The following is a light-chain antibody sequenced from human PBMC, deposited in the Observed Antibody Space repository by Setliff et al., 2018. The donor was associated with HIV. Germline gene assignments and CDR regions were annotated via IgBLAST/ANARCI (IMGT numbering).Light chain of an antibody. Sequence: QSALAQPASASGSPGQSITISCTGTSSDVGGYNYVSWYQQHPGKAPKLMIYEVSNRPSGVSNRFSGSKSGNTASLTISGLQAEDEADYYCSSYTSSITYVFGTGTRSPS. CDR2: EVS. CDR1: SSDVGGYNY. CDR3: SSYTSSITYV. J-gene: IGLJ1*01. V-gene: IGLV2-14*01.